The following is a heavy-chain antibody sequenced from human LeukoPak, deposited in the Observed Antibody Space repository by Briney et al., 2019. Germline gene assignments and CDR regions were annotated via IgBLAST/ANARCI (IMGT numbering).Heavy chain of an antibody. Sequence: GGSLRLSCTASGFTFCDYGMSWVRQAPGKGLEWVGFIRSKAYGGTTEYAASVKGRFTISSDDSKSIAYLQMNSLKTEDTAVYYCTRGRSSWYFDYWGQGTLVTVSS. J-gene: IGHJ4*02. V-gene: IGHV3-49*04. CDR2: IRSKAYGGTT. D-gene: IGHD6-13*01. CDR3: TRGRSSWYFDY. CDR1: GFTFCDYG.